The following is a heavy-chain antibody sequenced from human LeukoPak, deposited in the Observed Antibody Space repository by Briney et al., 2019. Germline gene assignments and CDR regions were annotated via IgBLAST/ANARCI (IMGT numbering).Heavy chain of an antibody. V-gene: IGHV3-48*03. CDR2: ISSSGSTI. J-gene: IGHJ6*03. CDR1: GFTFSSYE. Sequence: GGSLRLSCAASGFTFSSYEMNWVRQAPGKGLEWVSYISSSGSTIYYADSVKGRFTISRDNAKNSLYLQMNSLRAEDTAVYYCASSKPYYYYYYMDVWGKGTTVTVSS. CDR3: ASSKPYYYYYYMDV. D-gene: IGHD1-14*01.